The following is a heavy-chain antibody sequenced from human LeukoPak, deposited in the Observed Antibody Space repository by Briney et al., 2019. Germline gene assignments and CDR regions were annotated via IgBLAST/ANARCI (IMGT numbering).Heavy chain of an antibody. J-gene: IGHJ4*02. CDR1: GGTFSSYA. Sequence: SVKVSCKASGGTFSSYAISWVRQAPGQGLEWMGGIIPIFGTANYAQKFQGRVTITADESTSTAYMELSSLRFEDTAVYYCARESEVVPAAMGDYWGQGTLVTVSS. CDR3: ARESEVVPAAMGDY. V-gene: IGHV1-69*01. CDR2: IIPIFGTA. D-gene: IGHD2-2*01.